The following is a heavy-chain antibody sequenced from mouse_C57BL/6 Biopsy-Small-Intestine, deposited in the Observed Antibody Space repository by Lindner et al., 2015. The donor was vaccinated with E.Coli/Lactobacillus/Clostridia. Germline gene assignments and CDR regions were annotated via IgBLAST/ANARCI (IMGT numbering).Heavy chain of an antibody. CDR3: ARDDAAYAY. Sequence: VQLQESGPELVKPGASVRMSCKASGYTFTSYVMYWFRQKPGQGLEWIGYINPSNDGTKYNETFKGKATLTSDRSSGTAYMELSSLTSEDSTVYYCARDDAAYAYWGQGTLVTVSA. J-gene: IGHJ3*01. CDR2: INPSNDGT. CDR1: GYTFTSYV. V-gene: IGHV1-14*01.